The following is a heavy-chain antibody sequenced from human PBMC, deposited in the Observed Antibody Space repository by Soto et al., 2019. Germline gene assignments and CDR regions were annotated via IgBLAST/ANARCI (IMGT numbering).Heavy chain of an antibody. V-gene: IGHV1-69*01. J-gene: IGHJ5*02. D-gene: IGHD3-22*01. Sequence: QVQLVQSGAEVKKPGSSMKVSCKASGGTFNSYDLNWVRQAPGQGLEWMGGIIPIVETPKYAQKFQGRVTITADESTNTVYMELSSLRSEDTAMYYCARLSRPNYYDTSGFFKDNWFDPWGQGTLVTVSS. CDR1: GGTFNSYD. CDR2: IIPIVETP. CDR3: ARLSRPNYYDTSGFFKDNWFDP.